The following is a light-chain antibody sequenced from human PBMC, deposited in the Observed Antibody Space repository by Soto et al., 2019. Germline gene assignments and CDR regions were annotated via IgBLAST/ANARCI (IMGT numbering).Light chain of an antibody. CDR1: QSVSSN. V-gene: IGKV3D-15*01. CDR3: QQYDNWPPLT. CDR2: GAS. J-gene: IGKJ4*01. Sequence: EVLMTQSPATLSLSPGERATLSCRASQSVSSNLAWYQQRRGQAPRLLIYGASSRATGIPARFSGSGSGTEFTPTISSLQSEDFAVYYCQQYDNWPPLTFGGGTKVEIK.